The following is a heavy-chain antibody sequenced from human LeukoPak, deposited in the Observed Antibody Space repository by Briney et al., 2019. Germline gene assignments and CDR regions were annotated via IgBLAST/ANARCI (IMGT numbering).Heavy chain of an antibody. Sequence: ASVKASCKASGYTFTSYDINWVRQATGQGLEWMGWMNPNSGNTGYAQKFQGRVTMTRNTSISTAYMELSSLRSEDTAVYYCARRGYCSSTSCYTPWFDPWGQGTLVTVSS. CDR3: ARRGYCSSTSCYTPWFDP. CDR2: MNPNSGNT. D-gene: IGHD2-2*02. V-gene: IGHV1-8*01. J-gene: IGHJ5*02. CDR1: GYTFTSYD.